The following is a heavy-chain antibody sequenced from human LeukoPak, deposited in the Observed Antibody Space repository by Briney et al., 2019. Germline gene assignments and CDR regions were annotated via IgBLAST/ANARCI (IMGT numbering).Heavy chain of an antibody. CDR1: GFTFTTYW. CDR2: IRQDGTEK. Sequence: PGGSQRLSCAASGFTFTTYWMTWVGQAPGNGREGAANIRQDGTEKYYVDSVKGRFTISRDNAKNSLYLQMNSLGPEDTAIYYCVRGSSGSVVRGVAWAWFDPWGQGTLVTISS. D-gene: IGHD3-10*01. J-gene: IGHJ5*02. V-gene: IGHV3-7*01. CDR3: VRGSSGSVVRGVAWAWFDP.